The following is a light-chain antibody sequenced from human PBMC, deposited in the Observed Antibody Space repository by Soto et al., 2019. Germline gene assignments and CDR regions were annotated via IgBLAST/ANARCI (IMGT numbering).Light chain of an antibody. CDR1: QRVSSRY. CDR2: DAS. V-gene: IGKV3-20*01. CDR3: QQYGSSPT. J-gene: IGKJ4*01. Sequence: EIVLTQSPGTLSLSPGETATLSCRASQRVSSRYLAWYQQKPGQAPRLLIYDASRRATGLPDRFSGSGSGTDFTLTISRLEPEDFAVYYCQQYGSSPTFGGGTKVDIK.